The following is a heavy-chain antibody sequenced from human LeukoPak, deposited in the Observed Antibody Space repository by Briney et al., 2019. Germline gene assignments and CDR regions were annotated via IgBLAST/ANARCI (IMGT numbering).Heavy chain of an antibody. J-gene: IGHJ5*02. CDR2: INHSRST. Sequence: SSETLSLTCAVYGGSFSGYYWSWIRQPPGKGLEWIGEINHSRSTNYNPSLKSRVTISVDTSKNQFSLKLSSVTAADTAVYYCARALLLWFGEFWFDPWGQGTLVTVSS. CDR1: GGSFSGYY. D-gene: IGHD3-10*01. V-gene: IGHV4-34*01. CDR3: ARALLLWFGEFWFDP.